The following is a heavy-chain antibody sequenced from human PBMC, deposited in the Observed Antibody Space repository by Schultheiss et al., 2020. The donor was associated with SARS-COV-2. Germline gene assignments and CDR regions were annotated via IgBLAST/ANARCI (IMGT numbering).Heavy chain of an antibody. CDR2: ISGSGGST. V-gene: IGHV3-23*01. D-gene: IGHD6-19*01. CDR1: GFTFSSYA. Sequence: GGSLRLSCAASGFTFSSYAMSWVRQAPGKGLEWVSAISGSGGSTYYADSVKGRFTISRDNSKNTLYLQMNSLRAEDTAVYYCARDPRWLVLFDYWGQGTLVTVSS. CDR3: ARDPRWLVLFDY. J-gene: IGHJ4*02.